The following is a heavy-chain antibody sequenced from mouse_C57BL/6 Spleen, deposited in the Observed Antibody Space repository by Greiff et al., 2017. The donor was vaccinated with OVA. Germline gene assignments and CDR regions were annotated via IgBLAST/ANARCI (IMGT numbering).Heavy chain of an antibody. Sequence: EVNVVESGGDLVKPGGSLKLSCAASGFTFSSYGMSWVRQTPDKRLEWVATISSGGSYTYYPDSVKGRFTFSRDNAKNTLYLHMSSLKSEDTSMYYGAKYPASTVVDAMDYWGQGTSVTVSS. CDR1: GFTFSSYG. CDR3: AKYPASTVVDAMDY. CDR2: ISSGGSYT. J-gene: IGHJ4*01. V-gene: IGHV5-6*01. D-gene: IGHD1-1*01.